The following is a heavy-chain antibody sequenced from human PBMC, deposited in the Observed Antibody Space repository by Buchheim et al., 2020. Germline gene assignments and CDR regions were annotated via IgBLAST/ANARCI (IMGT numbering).Heavy chain of an antibody. CDR2: IYYTGSA. J-gene: IGHJ4*02. Sequence: QLQLQESGPGLVQPSETLSLTCTVTGGSISSSSRYWGWSRQPPGKGLEWIGSIYYTGSAYYNPSLKSRVTTSIATSKNQFSLKLSSVTAADTAMYYCASFVAGTFDFWGQG. V-gene: IGHV4-39*01. CDR1: GGSISSSSRY. CDR3: ASFVAGTFDF. D-gene: IGHD6-19*01.